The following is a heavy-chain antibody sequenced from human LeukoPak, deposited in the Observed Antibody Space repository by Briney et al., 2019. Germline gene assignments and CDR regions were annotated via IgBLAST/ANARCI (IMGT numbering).Heavy chain of an antibody. Sequence: ASVKVSCKGSGYTLTSYGISWVRQAPGQRLEWMGWISAYNGNTNYAQKLQGRVTMTTDTSTSTAYMELRSLRSDDTAVYYCARDLRYCSSTSCYVPARYWGQGTLVTVSS. CDR2: ISAYNGNT. CDR1: GYTLTSYG. D-gene: IGHD2-2*01. J-gene: IGHJ4*02. CDR3: ARDLRYCSSTSCYVPARY. V-gene: IGHV1-18*01.